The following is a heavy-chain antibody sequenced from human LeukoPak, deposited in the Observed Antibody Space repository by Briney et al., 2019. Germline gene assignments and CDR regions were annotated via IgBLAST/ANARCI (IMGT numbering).Heavy chain of an antibody. D-gene: IGHD2-15*01. J-gene: IGHJ4*02. CDR1: GGSFSGYY. V-gene: IGHV4-34*01. Sequence: MTSETLSLTCAVYGGSFSGYYWSWIRQPPGKGLEWIGEINHSGSTNYNPSLKSRVTISVDTSKNQFSLKLSSVTAADTAVYYCARGGGAVAASHFDYWGQGTLVTVSS. CDR3: ARGGGAVAASHFDY. CDR2: INHSGST.